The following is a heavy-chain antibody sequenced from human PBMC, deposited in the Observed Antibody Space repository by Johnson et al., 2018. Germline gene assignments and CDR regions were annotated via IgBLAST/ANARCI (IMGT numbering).Heavy chain of an antibody. Sequence: QVQLVQSGGGLVKPGGPLRLSCTASGFTFSDYYMSWIRQSPGKGLVWVSYIGTSGHTMNYADFVKGRFIISRDNAKNSLVLQMNSLKAEDTAIYYCARVKMAYYYDRSGYPTFDLWGQGTLVTVSS. V-gene: IGHV3-11*04. D-gene: IGHD3-22*01. J-gene: IGHJ4*02. CDR1: GFTFSDYY. CDR2: IGTSGHTM. CDR3: ARVKMAYYYDRSGYPTFDL.